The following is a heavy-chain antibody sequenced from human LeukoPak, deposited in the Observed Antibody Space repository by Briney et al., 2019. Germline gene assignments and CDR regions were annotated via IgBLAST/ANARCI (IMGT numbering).Heavy chain of an antibody. CDR1: GFTFSSNW. J-gene: IGHJ4*02. D-gene: IGHD6-19*01. CDR2: INEDGSTT. CDR3: AKVRAPSGWFNSDY. V-gene: IGHV3-74*01. Sequence: GGSLRLSCAASGFTFSSNWMHWVRQAPGKGLVWVSRINEDGSTTNYADSVKGRSTISRDNSKNTLYLQMNSLRVEDTAAYYCAKVRAPSGWFNSDYWGQGTLVTVSS.